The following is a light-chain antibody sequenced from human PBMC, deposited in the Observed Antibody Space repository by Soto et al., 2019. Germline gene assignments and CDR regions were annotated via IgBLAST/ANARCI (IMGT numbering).Light chain of an antibody. J-gene: IGLJ1*01. CDR3: SSYTSRSSYV. CDR1: STDVGAYNS. CDR2: EVS. V-gene: IGLV2-14*01. Sequence: QAVVTQPASVSGSPGQSITISCTGTSTDVGAYNSVSWYQQHPGKAPKLMIYEVSNRASGVSDRFSASKSGNTASLTISGLQPGDEADYYCSSYTSRSSYVFGTGTKLTVL.